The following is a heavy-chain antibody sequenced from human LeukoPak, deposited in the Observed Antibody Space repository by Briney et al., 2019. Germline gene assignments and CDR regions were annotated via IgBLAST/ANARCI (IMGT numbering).Heavy chain of an antibody. CDR3: SSWGAGGNS. D-gene: IGHD3-16*01. CDR1: GFTLSTYW. Sequence: GGSLRLSCEASGFTLSTYWMNWVRQVPGKGLDWVANINPDGSGNRYVDSVKGRFTIARDNADNSLSLQMNSLRAEDTAVCNCSSWGAGGNSWRQGTLVTVSP. CDR2: INPDGSGN. V-gene: IGHV3-7*01. J-gene: IGHJ4*02.